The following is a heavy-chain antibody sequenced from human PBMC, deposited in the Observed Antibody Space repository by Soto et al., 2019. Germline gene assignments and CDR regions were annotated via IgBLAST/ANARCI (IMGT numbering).Heavy chain of an antibody. CDR2: IYYSGST. J-gene: IGHJ5*02. V-gene: IGHV4-39*01. CDR1: GGSISSSSYY. Sequence: PSETLSLTCTVSGGSISSSSYYWGWIRQPPGKGLEWIGSIYYSGSTYYNPSLKSRVTISVDTSKNQFSLKLSSVTAADTAVYYCARVLGYSYGYWFDPWGQGTLVTVSS. CDR3: ARVLGYSYGYWFDP. D-gene: IGHD5-18*01.